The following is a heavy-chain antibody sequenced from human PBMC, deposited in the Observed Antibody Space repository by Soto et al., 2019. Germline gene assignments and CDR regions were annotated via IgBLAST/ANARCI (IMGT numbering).Heavy chain of an antibody. CDR2: ISYDGSNK. CDR1: GFTFSSYG. V-gene: IGHV3-30*18. CDR3: VKRSGYHYYYYGMDV. D-gene: IGHD3-22*01. Sequence: QVQLVESGGGVVQPGRSLRLSCAASGFTFSSYGMHWVRQAPGKGLEWVAVISYDGSNKYYADSVKGRFTISRDNSKNTLYLQMNSLRAEDTAVYYCVKRSGYHYYYYGMDVWGQGTTVTVSS. J-gene: IGHJ6*02.